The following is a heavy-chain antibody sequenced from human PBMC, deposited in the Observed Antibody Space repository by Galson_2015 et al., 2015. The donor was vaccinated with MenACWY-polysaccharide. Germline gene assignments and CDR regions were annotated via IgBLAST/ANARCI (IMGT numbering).Heavy chain of an antibody. J-gene: IGHJ4*02. CDR1: GFTFSSYW. D-gene: IGHD2-2*01. CDR2: IKQDGSEK. V-gene: IGHV3-7*01. CDR3: ARGMGCSSTSCHIDY. Sequence: SLRLSCAASGFTFSSYWMSWVRQAPGKGLEWVANIKQDGSEKYYVDSVKGRFTISRDNAKNSLYLQMNSLRAEDTAVYYCARGMGCSSTSCHIDYWGRGTLVTVSS.